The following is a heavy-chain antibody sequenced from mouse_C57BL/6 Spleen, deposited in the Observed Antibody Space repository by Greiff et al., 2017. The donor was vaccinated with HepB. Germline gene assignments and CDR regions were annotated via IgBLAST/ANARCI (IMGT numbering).Heavy chain of an antibody. CDR3: AREGGSTVVAYYAMDY. CDR1: GFTFSSYA. CDR2: ISDGGSYT. Sequence: EVKVVESGGGLVKPGGSLKLSCAASGFTFSSYAMSWVRQTPEKRLEWVATISDGGSYTYYPDNVKGRFTISRENAKNNLYLQMSHLKSEDTAMYYCAREGGSTVVAYYAMDYWGQGTSVTVSS. D-gene: IGHD1-1*01. J-gene: IGHJ4*01. V-gene: IGHV5-4*01.